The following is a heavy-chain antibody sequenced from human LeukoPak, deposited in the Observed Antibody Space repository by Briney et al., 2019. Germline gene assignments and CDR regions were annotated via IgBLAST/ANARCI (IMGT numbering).Heavy chain of an antibody. CDR1: GGTFSSYA. CDR2: INPNSGGT. CDR3: ARGVLEWLFSYFDY. Sequence: ASVKVSCKASGGTFSSYAISWVRQAPGQGLEWMGGINPNSGGTNYAQKFQGRVTMTRDTSISTAYMELSRLRSDDTAVYYCARGVLEWLFSYFDYWGQGTLVTVSS. J-gene: IGHJ4*02. V-gene: IGHV1-2*02. D-gene: IGHD3-3*01.